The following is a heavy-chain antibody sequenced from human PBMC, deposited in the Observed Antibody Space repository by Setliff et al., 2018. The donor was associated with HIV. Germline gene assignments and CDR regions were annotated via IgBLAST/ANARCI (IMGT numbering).Heavy chain of an antibody. V-gene: IGHV3-49*04. Sequence: LRLSCAASGFTFSEAWMNWVRQAPGKGLEWVGRIRSKPYGGTTEYAASVKGRFTISRDDSKSIAYLQMNSLKTEDTAVYYCTRDQGLVGATYFDYWGQGTLVTVSS. J-gene: IGHJ4*02. CDR3: TRDQGLVGATYFDY. D-gene: IGHD1-26*01. CDR2: IRSKPYGGTT. CDR1: GFTFSEAW.